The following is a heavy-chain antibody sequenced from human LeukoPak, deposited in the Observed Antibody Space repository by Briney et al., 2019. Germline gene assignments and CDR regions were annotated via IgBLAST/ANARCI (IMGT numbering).Heavy chain of an antibody. CDR2: IKQDWREK. J-gene: IGHJ4*02. D-gene: IGHD5-12*01. CDR1: GFTLSGYW. CDR3: ARDRGWLIYYFVP. V-gene: IGHV3-7*01. Sequence: GGSVTLSCAASGFTLSGYWVRWVRQAPGKGLEWVGNIKQDWREKYYVDSVEGRFTISRENAKNSLYLQLNSLRDEDTAVYYCARDRGWLIYYFVPWGQKTLVPVP.